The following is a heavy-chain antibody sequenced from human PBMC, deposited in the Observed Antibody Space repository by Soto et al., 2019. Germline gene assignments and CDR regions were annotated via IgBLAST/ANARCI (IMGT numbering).Heavy chain of an antibody. CDR2: ISWNSGSV. CDR1: GFTFDGFA. D-gene: IGHD1-7*01. CDR3: AKDFSDIWDYRRDFDY. J-gene: IGHJ4*02. V-gene: IGHV3-9*01. Sequence: EVQLVESGGGLVQPGRSLRLSCGASGFTFDGFAMHWVRQAPGKGLEWVSGISWNSGSVAYADSVKGRFTISRDNAKNSLYLQMNSLTPEDTALYYCAKDFSDIWDYRRDFDYWGQGTLATVSS.